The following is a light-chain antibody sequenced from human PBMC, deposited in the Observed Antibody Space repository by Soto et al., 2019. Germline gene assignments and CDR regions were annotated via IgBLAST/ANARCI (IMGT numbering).Light chain of an antibody. Sequence: QSALTQPASVSGSPGQSITISCTGTSSDVGAYDYVSWYQQHPDKATKLMIYEVSNRPSGVSNRFSGSKSVNTATLTISWFQAEDEADYYCSSYTSSSTRVFGTGTKVTVL. J-gene: IGLJ1*01. V-gene: IGLV2-14*03. CDR1: SSDVGAYDY. CDR2: EVS. CDR3: SSYTSSSTRV.